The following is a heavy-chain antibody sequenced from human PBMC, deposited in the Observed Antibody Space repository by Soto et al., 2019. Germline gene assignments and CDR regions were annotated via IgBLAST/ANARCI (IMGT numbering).Heavy chain of an antibody. CDR3: AKDRNPKDILVVSWFDP. D-gene: IGHD2-2*01. Sequence: GGSLRLSCAASGFTFSNYAMNWVRQAPGKGLEWGSTIRGSGGKTYYADSVKGRFTISRDNSKNTLYLQMNSLRAEDTAVYYCAKDRNPKDILVVSWFDPWGQGTLVTGSS. J-gene: IGHJ5*02. CDR1: GFTFSNYA. V-gene: IGHV3-23*01. CDR2: IRGSGGKT.